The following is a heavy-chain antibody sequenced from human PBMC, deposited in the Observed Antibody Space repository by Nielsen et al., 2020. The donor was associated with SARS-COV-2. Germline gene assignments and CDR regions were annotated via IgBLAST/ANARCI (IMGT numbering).Heavy chain of an antibody. J-gene: IGHJ3*02. V-gene: IGHV5-10-1*01. CDR2: IDPSDSYT. CDR3: ARRGDILTGYGPLTGAFDI. D-gene: IGHD3-9*01. Sequence: SCKGSGYSFTSYWISWVRQMPGKGLEWMGRIDPSDSYTNYSPSFQGHVTISADKSISTAYLQWSSLKASDTAMYYCARRGDILTGYGPLTGAFDIWGQGTMVTVSS. CDR1: GYSFTSYW.